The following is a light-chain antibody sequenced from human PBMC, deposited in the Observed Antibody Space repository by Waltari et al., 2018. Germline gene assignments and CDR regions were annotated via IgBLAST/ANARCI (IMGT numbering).Light chain of an antibody. J-gene: IGKJ4*01. V-gene: IGKV3-11*01. CDR2: DGS. CDR1: QSVNSY. CDR3: QQRGHWPLT. Sequence: EIVLTQSPATLSLSPGERATLSCRASQSVNSYLAWYQQKPGQAPRLLIYDGSRRASGIPARFSGSGSGTDFTLTIGSLEPEDSAVYYCQQRGHWPLTFGGGTKVEIK.